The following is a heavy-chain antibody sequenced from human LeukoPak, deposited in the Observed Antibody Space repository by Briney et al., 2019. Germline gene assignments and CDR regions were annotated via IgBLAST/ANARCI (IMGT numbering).Heavy chain of an antibody. J-gene: IGHJ5*02. CDR1: GYTFINNW. D-gene: IGHD2-21*01. CDR2: INPTGTGT. CDR3: ARDNSVGGIAWWFDP. Sequence: ASVKVSCKASGYTFINNWMHWVRQAPGQGLEWIGLINPTGTGTLYAQKFQGRVTMTRDMSTSTDSVELSSLRSDDTAVYYCARDNSVGGIAWWFDPGGRGTRVTVSS. V-gene: IGHV1-46*01.